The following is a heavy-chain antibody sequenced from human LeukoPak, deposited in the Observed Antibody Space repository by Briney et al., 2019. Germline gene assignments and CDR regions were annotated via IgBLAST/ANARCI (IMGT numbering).Heavy chain of an antibody. D-gene: IGHD3-10*01. J-gene: IGHJ5*02. CDR1: GGSISSGDYY. Sequence: SETLSLTCTVSGGSISSGDYYWSWIRQPPGKGLEWIGYIYYSGSTYYNPSLKSRVTISVDTSKNQFSLKLSSVTAADTAVYYCARFFSPEDYGSGSWNWFDPWGQGTLVTVSS. V-gene: IGHV4-30-4*01. CDR3: ARFFSPEDYGSGSWNWFDP. CDR2: IYYSGST.